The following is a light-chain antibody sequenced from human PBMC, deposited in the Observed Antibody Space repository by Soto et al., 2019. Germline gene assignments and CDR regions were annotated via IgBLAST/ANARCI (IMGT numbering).Light chain of an antibody. CDR2: DVS. J-gene: IGLJ1*01. CDR3: SSYTSSSTLYV. Sequence: QSVLAQPASRSGAPGQSVTLSWTGTSREGGGYNYVSWYQQHPGKAPKLMTYDVSNRPSGVSNRFSGSKSGNTASLTISGLQAEDEADYYCSSYTSSSTLYVFGTGTKVTVL. V-gene: IGLV2-14*01. CDR1: SREGGGYNY.